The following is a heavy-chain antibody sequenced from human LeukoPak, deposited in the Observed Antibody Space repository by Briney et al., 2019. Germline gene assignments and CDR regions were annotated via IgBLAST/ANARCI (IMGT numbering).Heavy chain of an antibody. J-gene: IGHJ6*03. Sequence: ASVKVSCKASGYTFTSYYMHWVRQAPGQGLAWMGIINPSGGSTSYAQKFQGRVTMTRDMSTSTVYMELSSLRSEDTAVYYCARDQEASIAARFSLYYYYYMDVWGKGTTVTVSS. CDR2: INPSGGST. D-gene: IGHD6-6*01. CDR1: GYTFTSYY. CDR3: ARDQEASIAARFSLYYYYYMDV. V-gene: IGHV1-46*01.